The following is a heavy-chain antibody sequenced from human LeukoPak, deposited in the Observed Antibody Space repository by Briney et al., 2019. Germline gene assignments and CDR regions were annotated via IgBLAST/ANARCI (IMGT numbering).Heavy chain of an antibody. J-gene: IGHJ4*02. CDR2: ISSGSSTI. V-gene: IGHV3-48*02. CDR3: ARGENARVDY. Sequence: PGGSLRLSCAASGFTFSTYNMNWVRQAPGKGLEWLSYISSGSSTIYYADSVEGRFTISRDNAKNSLYLQMNSLRDEDTAVYYCARGENARVDYWGQGILVTVSS. D-gene: IGHD3-16*01. CDR1: GFTFSTYN.